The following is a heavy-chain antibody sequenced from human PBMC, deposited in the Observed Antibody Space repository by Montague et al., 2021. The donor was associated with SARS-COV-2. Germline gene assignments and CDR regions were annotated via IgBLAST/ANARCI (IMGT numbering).Heavy chain of an antibody. J-gene: IGHJ6*02. D-gene: IGHD2-21*01. CDR2: IYYSGST. CDR1: GGSISNYY. V-gene: IGHV4-59*01. Sequence: SETLSLTCTVSGGSISNYYWSWIRQPPGRGLEWIGYIYYSGSTNYNPSLKSRVTISLDTSKNQFSLKLTSVTAAVTAVYYCARGGGYCNYGLDVWGPGTTVTVSS. CDR3: ARGGGYCNYGLDV.